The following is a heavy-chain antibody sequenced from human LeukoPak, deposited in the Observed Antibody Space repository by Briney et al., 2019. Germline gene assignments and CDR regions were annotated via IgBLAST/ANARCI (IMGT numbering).Heavy chain of an antibody. CDR2: INPSGGST. CDR3: AREVAAAGLFDF. V-gene: IGHV1-46*01. CDR1: GYTFTSYY. Sequence: ASVTVSCKASGYTFTSYYMHWVRQAPGQGLEWMGIINPSGGSTSYAQKSQGRVTMTRDTSTSTVYMELSSLRSEDTAVYYCAREVAAAGLFDFWGQGTLVTVSS. D-gene: IGHD6-13*01. J-gene: IGHJ4*02.